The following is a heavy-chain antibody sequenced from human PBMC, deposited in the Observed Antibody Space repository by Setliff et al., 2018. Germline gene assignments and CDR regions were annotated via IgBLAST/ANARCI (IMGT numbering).Heavy chain of an antibody. CDR2: VSGVNGNM. Sequence: GASVKVSCKASGYTFTTYNIHWVRQAPGQRLEWMGWVSGVNGNMKNSQKFQGRVTITRDTSASTAYMELSSLTFEDTAVYYCATGWAAAAGTFDYYMDVWGKGTTVTVSS. CDR3: ATGWAAAAGTFDYYMDV. CDR1: GYTFTTYN. D-gene: IGHD6-13*01. J-gene: IGHJ6*03. V-gene: IGHV1-3*01.